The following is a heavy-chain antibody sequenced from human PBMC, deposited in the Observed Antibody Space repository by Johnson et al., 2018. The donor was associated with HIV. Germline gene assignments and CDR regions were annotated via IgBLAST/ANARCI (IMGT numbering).Heavy chain of an antibody. D-gene: IGHD3-22*01. CDR1: GFTVSSNY. CDR2: VYNSGPT. V-gene: IGHV3-53*01. CDR3: ARNLLFYFDSSPYSDPRPVAFDI. J-gene: IGHJ3*02. Sequence: MQLVESGGGLIQPGGSLRLSCAGSGFTVSSNYMSWVRQASGKGLEWVSVVYNSGPTYYGDSVKGRFTISRDHSKNTLYLQMNNLRAEDTAVYYCARNLLFYFDSSPYSDPRPVAFDIWGQGTMVTVSS.